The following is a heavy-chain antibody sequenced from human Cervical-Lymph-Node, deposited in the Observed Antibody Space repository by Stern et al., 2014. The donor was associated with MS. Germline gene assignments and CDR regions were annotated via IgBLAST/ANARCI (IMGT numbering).Heavy chain of an antibody. CDR3: ARGLPSF. CDR1: GFNFSAYY. D-gene: IGHD1-26*01. Sequence: QVQLVQSGGDLVKPGGSLRLSCAASGFNFSAYYMNWIRQAPEKGLEWLSYISSNGSTIYYADSVKGRFIISRDNAKQSLYLQMNSLRAEDTAVYYCARGLPSFWGQGTLVTVSP. V-gene: IGHV3-11*01. CDR2: ISSNGSTI. J-gene: IGHJ4*02.